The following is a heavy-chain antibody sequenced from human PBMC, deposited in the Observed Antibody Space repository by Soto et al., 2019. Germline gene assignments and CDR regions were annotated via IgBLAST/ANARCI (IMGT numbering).Heavy chain of an antibody. CDR3: ARDGVDVVITIPGY. Sequence: GGSLRLSCAASGFTFSNYAMHWVRQAPGKGLEWVAVISYDGSNKYYADSVKGRFTISRDNSKNTLFLQMSSLRAEDTAVYYCARDGVDVVITIPGYWGQGILVTVSS. D-gene: IGHD5-12*01. J-gene: IGHJ4*02. V-gene: IGHV3-30-3*01. CDR1: GFTFSNYA. CDR2: ISYDGSNK.